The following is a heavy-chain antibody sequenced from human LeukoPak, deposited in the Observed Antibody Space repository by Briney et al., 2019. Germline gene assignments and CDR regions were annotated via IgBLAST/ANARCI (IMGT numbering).Heavy chain of an antibody. CDR1: GFTFSSYA. CDR2: ISYDGSNK. D-gene: IGHD3-10*01. V-gene: IGHV3-30-3*01. CDR3: TSAGITMVRGVPIDWFDP. Sequence: PGRSLRLSCAASGFTFSSYAMHWVRQAPGKGLEWVAVISYDGSNKYYADSVKGRFTISRDNSKNTLYLQMNSLKTEDTAVYYCTSAGITMVRGVPIDWFDPWGQGTLVTVSS. J-gene: IGHJ5*02.